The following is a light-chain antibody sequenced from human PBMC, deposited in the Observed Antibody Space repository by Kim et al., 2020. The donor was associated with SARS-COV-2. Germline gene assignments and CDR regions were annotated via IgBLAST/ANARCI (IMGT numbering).Light chain of an antibody. CDR3: SSYTSSSTPHVV. CDR2: DVS. Sequence: SITISCTGNSSDVGGYNYVSWYQQHPGTAPKLMIYDVSNRPSGVSNRFSGSKSGNTASLTISGLQAEDEADYYCSSYTSSSTPHVVFGGGTQLTVL. J-gene: IGLJ2*01. CDR1: SSDVGGYNY. V-gene: IGLV2-14*03.